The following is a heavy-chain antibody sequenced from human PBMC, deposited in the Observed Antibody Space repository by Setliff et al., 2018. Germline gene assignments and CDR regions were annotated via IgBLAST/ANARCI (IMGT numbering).Heavy chain of an antibody. CDR2: IKPDGTEE. V-gene: IGHV3-7*03. Sequence: PGGSLRLSCAASGFTFSHFWMGWVRQAPGKGLEWVANIKPDGTEEYYVDSVKGRFTISRDNAKNSLYLQMNTLRAEDTAVYYCARDRGGATTRDLWGQGTLVTVS. CDR3: ARDRGGATTRDL. J-gene: IGHJ5*02. CDR1: GFTFSHFW. D-gene: IGHD1-26*01.